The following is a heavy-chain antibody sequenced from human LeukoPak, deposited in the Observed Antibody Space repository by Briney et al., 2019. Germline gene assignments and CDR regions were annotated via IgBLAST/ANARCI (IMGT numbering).Heavy chain of an antibody. CDR2: ISYDGSNK. CDR3: AKDGSKQWPIFYYYGMDV. V-gene: IGHV3-30*18. J-gene: IGHJ6*02. CDR1: GFTFSSYG. D-gene: IGHD6-19*01. Sequence: GSLRLSCAASGFTFSSYGMHWVRQAPGKGLEWVAVISYDGSNKYYADSVKGRFTISRDNSKNTLYLQMNSLRAEDTAVYYCAKDGSKQWPIFYYYGMDVRGQGTTVTVSS.